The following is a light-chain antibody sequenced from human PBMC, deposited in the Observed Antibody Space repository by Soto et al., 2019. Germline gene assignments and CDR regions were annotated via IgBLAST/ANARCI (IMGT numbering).Light chain of an antibody. Sequence: EIVSTQSPATLSLSPGERATLSCRASQSVSSYLAWYQQKPGQAPRLLIYDASNRATGIPARFSGSGSGTDFTLTISSLEPEDFAVYYCQQRRNWPPLTFGGGTKVDIK. CDR1: QSVSSY. J-gene: IGKJ4*01. CDR3: QQRRNWPPLT. CDR2: DAS. V-gene: IGKV3-11*01.